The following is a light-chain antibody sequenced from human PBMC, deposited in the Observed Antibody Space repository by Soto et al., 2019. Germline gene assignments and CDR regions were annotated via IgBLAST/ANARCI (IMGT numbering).Light chain of an antibody. CDR3: QQRNVWPPVT. J-gene: IGKJ5*01. CDR2: AAS. V-gene: IGKV3D-20*02. Sequence: EIVLTQSPVTLSLSPGERATLSCRASQSVGSSYLAWYQQKPGQAPRFLIYAASSRATGIPDRFSGSGSGTDFTLTISRLEPEDSAVYYCQQRNVWPPVTFGQGTRLEIK. CDR1: QSVGSSY.